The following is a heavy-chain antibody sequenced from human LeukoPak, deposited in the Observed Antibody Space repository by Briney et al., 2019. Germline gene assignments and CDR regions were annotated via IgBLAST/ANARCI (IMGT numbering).Heavy chain of an antibody. CDR2: TYHSGST. Sequence: SETLSLTCAVSGSSISSSNWWSWVRQPPGKGLEWIGETYHSGSTNYNPSLKSRVTISVDKSKNQFSLKLSSVTAADTAVYYCARLEAAAGTIVDYWGQGTLVTVSS. CDR3: ARLEAAAGTIVDY. J-gene: IGHJ4*02. V-gene: IGHV4-4*02. D-gene: IGHD6-13*01. CDR1: GSSISSSNW.